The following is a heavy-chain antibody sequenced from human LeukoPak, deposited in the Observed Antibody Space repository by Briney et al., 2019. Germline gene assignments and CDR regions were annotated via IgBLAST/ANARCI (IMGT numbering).Heavy chain of an antibody. D-gene: IGHD1-26*01. Sequence: PGGSLRLSCAASGFTFSSSAMSWVRQVPGKGLEWVSGISASGGSTYYADSVRGRFTISRDNSKNTLYVQMNSLRDEDTAVYYCARGRLRGGTTTSWFDSWGQGTLVTVSS. J-gene: IGHJ5*01. V-gene: IGHV3-23*01. CDR3: ARGRLRGGTTTSWFDS. CDR2: ISASGGST. CDR1: GFTFSSSA.